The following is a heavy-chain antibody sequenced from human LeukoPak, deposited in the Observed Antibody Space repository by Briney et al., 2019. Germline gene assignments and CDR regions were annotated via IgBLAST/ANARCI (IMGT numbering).Heavy chain of an antibody. J-gene: IGHJ6*02. CDR3: ARDPGGSTWGLDV. Sequence: GGSLRLSCAAFGFSFSSYWMSWVRLAPGKGLEWVANVKEDGSETHYVDSVKGRFTISRDNAKNSLYLQMNSLRAEDTAVYYCARDPGGSTWGLDVWGQGTTVTVSS. CDR2: VKEDGSET. CDR1: GFSFSSYW. V-gene: IGHV3-7*03. D-gene: IGHD1-26*01.